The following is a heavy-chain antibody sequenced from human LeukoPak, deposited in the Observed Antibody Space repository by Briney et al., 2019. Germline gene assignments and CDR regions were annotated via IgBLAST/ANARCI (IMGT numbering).Heavy chain of an antibody. CDR2: ISGSGGST. J-gene: IGHJ3*01. CDR1: GFTFSSYG. Sequence: GGTLGLSCAASGFTFSSYGMSWVRQGPGKGLEWVSAISGSGGSTYYADSVKGRFTISRDNSKNTLYLQMNSLRAEDTAVYYCARVGAVGGVFRAFDLWGQGTVVTVSS. CDR3: ARVGAVGGVFRAFDL. V-gene: IGHV3-23*01. D-gene: IGHD3-16*01.